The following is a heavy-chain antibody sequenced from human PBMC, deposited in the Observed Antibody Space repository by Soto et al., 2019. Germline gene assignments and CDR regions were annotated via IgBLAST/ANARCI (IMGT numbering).Heavy chain of an antibody. CDR2: ISYSGST. V-gene: IGHV4-30-4*01. D-gene: IGHD2-21*01. CDR3: ARDPSSGGYCPGPCFDY. J-gene: IGHJ4*02. Sequence: QSLTCTVSGGSISSTDYYWSWIRQPPGKGPECIGYISYSGSTNYNPSLKSRVTISLDTSKNQFSLKLSSVTAADTAVYYCARDPSSGGYCPGPCFDYWGQGTLVTVSS. CDR1: GGSISSTDYY.